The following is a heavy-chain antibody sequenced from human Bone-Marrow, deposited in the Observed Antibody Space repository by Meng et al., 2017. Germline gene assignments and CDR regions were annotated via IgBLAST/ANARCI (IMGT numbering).Heavy chain of an antibody. CDR2: IIPIFGTA. J-gene: IGHJ3*02. CDR1: GGTFSSYA. D-gene: IGHD6-19*01. Sequence: SVKVSCKASGGTFSSYAISWVRQAPGQGLEWMGGIIPIFGTANYAQKSQGRVTITADKSTSTAYMELSSLRSEDTAVYYCARDCSGWYGGSAFDIWGQGTMVTVSS. CDR3: ARDCSGWYGGSAFDI. V-gene: IGHV1-69*06.